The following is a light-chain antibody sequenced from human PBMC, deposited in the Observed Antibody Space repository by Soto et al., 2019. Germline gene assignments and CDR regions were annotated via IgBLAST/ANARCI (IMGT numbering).Light chain of an antibody. CDR2: GAS. V-gene: IGKV3-20*01. Sequence: EIVLTQSPGTLSLSPGERATLSCRASQSVSSSYLAWYQQKLGQAPRLLIYGASSRATGISDRFSGSGSGTDFTLTISRLEPEDFSVYYCQQYGRSPPWTFGQGTKVEI. CDR3: QQYGRSPPWT. CDR1: QSVSSSY. J-gene: IGKJ1*01.